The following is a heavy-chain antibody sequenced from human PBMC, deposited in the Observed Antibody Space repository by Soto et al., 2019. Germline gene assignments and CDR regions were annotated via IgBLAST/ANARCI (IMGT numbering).Heavy chain of an antibody. J-gene: IGHJ6*02. CDR3: ARETDYYYGMDV. CDR2: IIPIFGTA. Sequence: SLVKGSCKGSGGSFSSYAIGWVRQTPGQGREWKGGIIPIFGTANYAQKFQGRVTITADESTSTADMELSSQRSEDTAVYYCARETDYYYGMDVWGQGTTVTRSS. V-gene: IGHV1-69*01. CDR1: GGSFSSYA.